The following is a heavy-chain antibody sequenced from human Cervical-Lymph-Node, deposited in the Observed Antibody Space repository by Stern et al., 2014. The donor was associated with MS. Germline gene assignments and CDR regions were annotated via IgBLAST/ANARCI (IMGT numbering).Heavy chain of an antibody. V-gene: IGHV3-30-3*01. CDR2: VSYDGTQR. D-gene: IGHD3-10*01. J-gene: IGHJ4*02. Sequence: VQLVESGGGVVQPGRSLSLSCVASGFTFSTYAMHWVRQAPGKGLEWVAFVSYDGTQRNSTDSVKPRFNISRDNSKNTLYLHMNSLRDEDTAVYFCARGGRGVGLEYWGQGALVTVSS. CDR3: ARGGRGVGLEY. CDR1: GFTFSTYA.